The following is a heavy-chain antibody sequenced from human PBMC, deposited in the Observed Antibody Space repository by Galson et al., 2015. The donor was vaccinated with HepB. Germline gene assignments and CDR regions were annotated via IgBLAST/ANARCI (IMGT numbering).Heavy chain of an antibody. CDR2: ISSSSSYK. D-gene: IGHD4-17*01. CDR1: GFILSDYY. CDR3: ARVTLHDYGDYDYSLSYFDY. J-gene: IGHJ4*02. V-gene: IGHV3-11*06. Sequence: SLRLSCAASGFILSDYYMNWIRQTPGKGLEWVSYISSSSSYKNYADSVKGRFTISRDNAKNSLYLQMNSLRAEDTAVYYCARVTLHDYGDYDYSLSYFDYWGQGILVTVSS.